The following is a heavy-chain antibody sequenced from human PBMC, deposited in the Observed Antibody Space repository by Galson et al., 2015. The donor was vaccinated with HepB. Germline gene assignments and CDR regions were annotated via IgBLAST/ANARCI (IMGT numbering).Heavy chain of an antibody. CDR3: ARVMANVVVVPATWVQGVLDR. D-gene: IGHD2-2*01. V-gene: IGHV3-74*01. Sequence: SLRLSCAASGFTFSKYWMRWVRQAPGKGLLWVSRINSDGSTTNYADSVKGRFTISRDNAKNTLYLQMNSLRAEDTAVYYCARVMANVVVVPATWVQGVLDRWGQGALVTVSS. CDR1: GFTFSKYW. J-gene: IGHJ5*02. CDR2: INSDGSTT.